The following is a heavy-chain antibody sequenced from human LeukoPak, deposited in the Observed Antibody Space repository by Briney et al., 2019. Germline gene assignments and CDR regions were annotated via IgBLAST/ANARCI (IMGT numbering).Heavy chain of an antibody. Sequence: SETLSLTCSVSGASVGSAGYYWSWIRQPPGVGLEWIGYVYYISNTNYNPSLKSRVTMSVNPSTNQFSLKLSSVTAADTAMYYCARTQSQSGSYRYYFGYWGPGTLVTVSS. CDR1: GASVGSAGYY. J-gene: IGHJ4*02. D-gene: IGHD1-26*01. CDR2: VYYISNT. CDR3: ARTQSQSGSYRYYFGY. V-gene: IGHV4-61*08.